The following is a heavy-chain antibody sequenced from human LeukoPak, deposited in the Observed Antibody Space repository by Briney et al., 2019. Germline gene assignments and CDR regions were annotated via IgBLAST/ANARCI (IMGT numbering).Heavy chain of an antibody. J-gene: IGHJ6*02. CDR2: IIPILGIA. CDR3: ARDIEVVVAAHSPIYYYYGMDV. D-gene: IGHD2-15*01. CDR1: VGTFSSYA. V-gene: IGHV1-69*04. Sequence: VKVSCKASVGTFSSYAISWVRQAPGQGLEWMGRIIPILGIADYAQRFQGRVTITADKSTSTAYMELSSLRSEDTAVYYCARDIEVVVAAHSPIYYYYGMDVWGQGTTVTVSS.